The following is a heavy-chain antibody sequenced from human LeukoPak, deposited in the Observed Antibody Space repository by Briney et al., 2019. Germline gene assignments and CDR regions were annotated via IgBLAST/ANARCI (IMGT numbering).Heavy chain of an antibody. V-gene: IGHV4-4*07. J-gene: IGHJ5*01. CDR2: SGLT. CDR1: GDSINHYY. D-gene: IGHD1-1*01. CDR3: ARTTNGKTVNWFAP. Sequence: SETLSLTCNVSGDSINHYYWSWIRQPAGKGLEWIGLSGLTTYNPSLKSRVTMSADTSKNQLSLKLNSVTAADSATYYCARTTNGKTVNWFAPWGQGTPVIVSS.